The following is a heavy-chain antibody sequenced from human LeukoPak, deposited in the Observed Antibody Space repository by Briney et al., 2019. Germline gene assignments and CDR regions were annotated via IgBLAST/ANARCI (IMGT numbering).Heavy chain of an antibody. Sequence: PSETLSLTCAVYGGSFSGYYWSWIRQPPGKGLEWLGEINHSGSTNYNPSLKSRVTISVDTSKNQFSLKLSSVTAADTAVYYCARRIAAAGTAAAGTGMDVWGQGTSVTVSS. D-gene: IGHD6-13*01. CDR1: GGSFSGYY. CDR2: INHSGST. CDR3: ARRIAAAGTAAAGTGMDV. J-gene: IGHJ6*02. V-gene: IGHV4-34*01.